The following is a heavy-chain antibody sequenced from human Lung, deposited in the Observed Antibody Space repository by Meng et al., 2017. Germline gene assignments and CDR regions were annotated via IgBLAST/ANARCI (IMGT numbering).Heavy chain of an antibody. V-gene: IGHV1-2*02. J-gene: IGHJ4*02. CDR2: SNPNTGGT. CDR1: GYTFSVYY. CDR3: ARGNWYYFDY. D-gene: IGHD1-1*01. Sequence: QVQPVQSGADVKKPWASVKVSCRTSGYTFSVYYMHWVRQAPGQGLEWMGWSNPNTGGTDYAQKFQGRVTMTRDTSISTAYMELRGLRSDDTAVYYCARGNWYYFDYWGQGTLVTVSS.